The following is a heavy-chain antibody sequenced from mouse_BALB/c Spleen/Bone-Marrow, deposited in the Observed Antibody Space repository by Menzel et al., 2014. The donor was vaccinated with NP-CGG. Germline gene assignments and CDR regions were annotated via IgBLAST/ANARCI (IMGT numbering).Heavy chain of an antibody. CDR2: IDPANGNT. D-gene: IGHD1-1*01. J-gene: IGHJ3*01. CDR3: ARDYGRTAWFAY. Sequence: EVMLVESGAELVKPGASVKLSYTASGSNIKDTYIHWVKQRPEQGLEWIGGIDPANGNTKYDPKFQGKATITADTSSNTAYLQLSSLTSEDTAVYYCARDYGRTAWFAYWGQGTLVTVSA. V-gene: IGHV14-3*02. CDR1: GSNIKDTY.